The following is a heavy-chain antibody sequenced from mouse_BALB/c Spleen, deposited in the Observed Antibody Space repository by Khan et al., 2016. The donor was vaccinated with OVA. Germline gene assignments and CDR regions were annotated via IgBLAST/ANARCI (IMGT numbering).Heavy chain of an antibody. D-gene: IGHD2-12*01. CDR3: TRRGLYYIFHY. J-gene: IGHJ4*01. Sequence: QVQLKESGAELAKPGASVKMSCKASGYSFNTYWIHWVKQRPGQGLEWIGYINPSTDYTEYNEKFKDKATLTADESSSTAFMQLNSLTYEDSAVYYCTRRGLYYIFHYWGQGTSVTVSS. CDR1: GYSFNTYW. CDR2: INPSTDYT. V-gene: IGHV1-7*01.